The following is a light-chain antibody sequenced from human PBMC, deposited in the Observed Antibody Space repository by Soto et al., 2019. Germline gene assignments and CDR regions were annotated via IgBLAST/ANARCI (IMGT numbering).Light chain of an antibody. V-gene: IGKV3-20*01. CDR3: QQYGSSGT. J-gene: IGKJ1*01. CDR2: GAS. CDR1: QSVNIY. Sequence: EIVLTQSPGTVSVSQGERATLSFRASQSVNIYLAWYQQKPGQAPRLLIYGASNRATGIPDRFSGSGSGTDFTLTISRLEPEDFAVYYCQQYGSSGTFGQRTKVDI.